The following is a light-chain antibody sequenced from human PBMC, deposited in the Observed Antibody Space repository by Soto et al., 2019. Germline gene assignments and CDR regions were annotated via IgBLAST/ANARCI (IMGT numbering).Light chain of an antibody. J-gene: IGKJ1*01. V-gene: IGKV1-5*01. CDR1: QSISSW. Sequence: DIQMTQSPSTLSASVGDRVTITCRASQSISSWLAWYQQKPGKAPKLLIYDASSLESGVPSRFSGSGSGTEFTLTITSLHHDDFATYYCQQYNSYPWTFDQGTKVEIK. CDR2: DAS. CDR3: QQYNSYPWT.